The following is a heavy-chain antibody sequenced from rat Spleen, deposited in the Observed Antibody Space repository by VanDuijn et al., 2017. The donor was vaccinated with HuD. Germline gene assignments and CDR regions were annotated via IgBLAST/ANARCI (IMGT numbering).Heavy chain of an antibody. CDR1: GFTFSSFA. CDR3: ARHGGLRNWFAY. CDR2: ITNASGGT. J-gene: IGHJ3*01. Sequence: EVQLVESGGGLVQPGRSLKLSCAASGFTFSSFAMTWIRQAPGKGLEWVASITNASGGTHYPDSVKGRFVISKDNAKSTLYLQMDSLRSEDTATYYCARHGGLRNWFAYWGQGTLVTVSS. V-gene: IGHV5-31*01. D-gene: IGHD1-6*01.